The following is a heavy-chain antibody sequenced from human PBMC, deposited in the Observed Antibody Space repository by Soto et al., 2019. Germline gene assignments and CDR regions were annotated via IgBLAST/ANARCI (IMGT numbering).Heavy chain of an antibody. V-gene: IGHV1-8*01. Sequence: QVQLVQSGAEVKTPGASVKVSCKASGYTFTDYDINWVRQAPGQGLEWVGRMNPSSGKTDYAQNFQARVTMTRDTSISTAYLELSNLRYDDAAVFYCSTWGRDGWYTGFFWGQGTLVTVAS. CDR1: GYTFTDYD. D-gene: IGHD6-19*01. J-gene: IGHJ4*02. CDR2: MNPSSGKT. CDR3: STWGRDGWYTGFF.